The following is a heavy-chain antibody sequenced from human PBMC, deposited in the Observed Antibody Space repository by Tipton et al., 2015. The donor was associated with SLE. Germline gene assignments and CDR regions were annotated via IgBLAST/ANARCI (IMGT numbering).Heavy chain of an antibody. V-gene: IGHV4-4*02. D-gene: IGHD1-26*01. CDR3: ARRHYSGPFDH. Sequence: TLSLTCAVSGDSLRSGNWWSWVRQSPGKGLEWIGEIFHSGITHYNPSLKSRVSFSIDTSTNQFSLKLNSVTAADTAAYYCARRHYSGPFDHWGQGTLVTVSS. CDR2: IFHSGIT. J-gene: IGHJ4*02. CDR1: GDSLRSGNW.